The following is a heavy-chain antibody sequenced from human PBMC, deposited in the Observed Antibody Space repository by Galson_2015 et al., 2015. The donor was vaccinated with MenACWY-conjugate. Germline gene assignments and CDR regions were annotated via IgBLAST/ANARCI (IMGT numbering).Heavy chain of an antibody. Sequence: SETLSLTCAVSGGSITTSRYHWAWIRQTPGKGLEWIGTVSYSGKAYYNPSLKRRVSISIDTSKSQFSLRIISMTAADTAVYYCARGRSNGDYWGGFPGSYLDHWGQGTLAAVSS. CDR2: VSYSGKA. V-gene: IGHV4-39*07. J-gene: IGHJ4*02. CDR3: ARGRSNGDYWGGFPGSYLDH. D-gene: IGHD3-3*01. CDR1: GGSITTSRYH.